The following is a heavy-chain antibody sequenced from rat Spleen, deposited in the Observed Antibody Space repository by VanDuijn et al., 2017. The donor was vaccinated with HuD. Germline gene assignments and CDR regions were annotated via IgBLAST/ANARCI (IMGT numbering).Heavy chain of an antibody. Sequence: EVQLVESGGGLVQPGRSLKLSCAASGFTFSNYDMAWVRQAPTKGLEWVASISPRGGSTYYRDSVKGRFTVSRDNAKSTLYLQMDSLRSEDTATYYCARPDYSRFDYWGQGVMVTVSS. J-gene: IGHJ2*01. CDR3: ARPDYSRFDY. CDR1: GFTFSNYD. V-gene: IGHV5-25*01. CDR2: ISPRGGST. D-gene: IGHD1-2*01.